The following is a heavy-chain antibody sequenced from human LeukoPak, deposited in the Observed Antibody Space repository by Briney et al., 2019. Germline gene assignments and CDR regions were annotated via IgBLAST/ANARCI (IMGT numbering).Heavy chain of an antibody. J-gene: IGHJ6*02. V-gene: IGHV4-34*01. CDR1: GGSFSGYS. D-gene: IGHD3-22*01. CDR3: ARGVYDSSGYYYYYYGFDV. Sequence: SETLSLTCAVYGGSFSGYSWSWIRQPPGKGLEWIGEINHSGSTNYDPSLKSRVIISVDTSKNQFSLKLSSVTAADTAVYYCARGVYDSSGYYYYYYGFDVWGQGTTVTVSS. CDR2: INHSGST.